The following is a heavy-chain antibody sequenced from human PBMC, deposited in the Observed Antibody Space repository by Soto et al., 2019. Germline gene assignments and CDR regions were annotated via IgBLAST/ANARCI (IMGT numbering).Heavy chain of an antibody. D-gene: IGHD5-12*01. CDR1: GFTFSSYA. V-gene: IGHV3-64D*06. Sequence: PGGSLRLSCAACGFTFSSYAMHWVRQAPGKGLEYVSAISSNGGSTYYADSVKGRFTISRDNSKNTLYLQMSSLRAEDTAVYYCVKEIGGYSGYQVAYWGQGTLVTVSS. CDR3: VKEIGGYSGYQVAY. J-gene: IGHJ4*02. CDR2: ISSNGGST.